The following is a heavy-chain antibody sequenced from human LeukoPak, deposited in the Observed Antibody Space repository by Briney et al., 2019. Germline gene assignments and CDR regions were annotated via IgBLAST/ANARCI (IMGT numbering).Heavy chain of an antibody. Sequence: GGALRLSCAASGFTFSIYGMHWVRQAPGKGLEWVAVIWYDGSNKYYADSVKGRFTISRDNSKKTLYLQMNSLRAEDTAVYYCARDAPKVRYFDWLLSYGMDVWGQGTTVTVSS. CDR2: IWYDGSNK. CDR3: ARDAPKVRYFDWLLSYGMDV. V-gene: IGHV3-33*01. J-gene: IGHJ6*02. D-gene: IGHD3-9*01. CDR1: GFTFSIYG.